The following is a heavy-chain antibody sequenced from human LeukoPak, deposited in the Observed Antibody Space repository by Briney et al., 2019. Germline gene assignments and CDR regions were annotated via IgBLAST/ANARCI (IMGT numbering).Heavy chain of an antibody. CDR2: IFVTGNT. Sequence: SETLSLTCSVSGGSISGHYWSWIRQPPGKELEWIGYIFVTGNTLYNPSLSSRVTMPLDTSKNQFSLKLSSVTATDTAVYYCARFAYCGTGCWYYFDFWGRGMLVTVSS. V-gene: IGHV4-4*09. CDR1: GGSISGHY. D-gene: IGHD2-21*02. J-gene: IGHJ4*02. CDR3: ARFAYCGTGCWYYFDF.